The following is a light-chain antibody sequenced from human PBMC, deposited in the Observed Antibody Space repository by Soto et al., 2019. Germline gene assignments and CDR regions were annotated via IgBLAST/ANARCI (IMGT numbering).Light chain of an antibody. Sequence: QSALTQPASVSGSAGQSITISCSGTMRDVGAYNLVSWYQQHPGTAPKLIIYEVTKRPSGVPDRFSGSKSGNTASLTVSGLQAEDEADYYCSSYAGSNVLFGGGTKLTVL. V-gene: IGLV2-8*01. CDR1: MRDVGAYNL. J-gene: IGLJ2*01. CDR3: SSYAGSNVL. CDR2: EVT.